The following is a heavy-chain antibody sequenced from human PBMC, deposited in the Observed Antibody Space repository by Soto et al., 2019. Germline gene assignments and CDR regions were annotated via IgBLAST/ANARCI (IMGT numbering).Heavy chain of an antibody. V-gene: IGHV4-59*01. CDR2: IYNSGSP. CDR1: GGSISSYY. D-gene: IGHD1-1*01. J-gene: IGHJ4*02. CDR3: AGGTPHRVYDRY. Sequence: QVQLQESGPGLVKPSETLSLTCTVSGGSISSYYWSWIRQPPGKGLEWIGYIYNSGSPNYTPSLRSRFTIPADTSKTHFSLRLSSVSAAYTAVYYCAGGTPHRVYDRYWCQGTLVNVSS.